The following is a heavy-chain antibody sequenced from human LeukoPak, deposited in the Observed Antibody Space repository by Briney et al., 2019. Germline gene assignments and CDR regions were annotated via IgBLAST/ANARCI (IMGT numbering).Heavy chain of an antibody. CDR1: GFTFSSYA. CDR3: AKDWGTRYDFWSTFLFDY. D-gene: IGHD3-3*01. J-gene: IGHJ4*02. V-gene: IGHV3-23*01. CDR2: ISGSGGST. Sequence: GGSLRLSCAASGFTFSSYAMSWVRQAPGKGLEWVSAISGSGGSTYYADSVKGRFTISRDNSKNTLYLQMNSLRAEDTAVYYCAKDWGTRYDFWSTFLFDYWGQGTLVTVSS.